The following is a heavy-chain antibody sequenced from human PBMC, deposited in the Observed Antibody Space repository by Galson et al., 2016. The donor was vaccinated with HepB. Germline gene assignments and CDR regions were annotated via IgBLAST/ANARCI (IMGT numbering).Heavy chain of an antibody. Sequence: SLRLSCAASGFTFSSYTMNWVRQAPGKGLEWVSYISTTGSSIYYADSVKGRFTFSRDNSKNTLYLLMNSLRDEDTALYYFAKGRLNWSYGDFWGQGTLVTVSS. CDR2: ISTTGSSI. CDR3: AKGRLNWSYGDF. J-gene: IGHJ4*02. D-gene: IGHD1-7*01. CDR1: GFTFSSYT. V-gene: IGHV3-48*02.